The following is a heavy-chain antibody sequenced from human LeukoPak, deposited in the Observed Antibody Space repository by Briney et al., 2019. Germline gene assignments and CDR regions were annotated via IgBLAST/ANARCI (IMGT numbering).Heavy chain of an antibody. CDR2: ISSSSSSK. CDR1: GFTFSSYS. J-gene: IGHJ4*02. D-gene: IGHD2-21*02. Sequence: GGSLRLSCAAPGFTFSSYSMDWVRQAPGKGLEWVSYISSSSSSKKYADSVKGRFTISRDNAKNSLYLQMNSLRAEDTAVYYCARGGASCGGDCLDYWGQGTLVTVSS. CDR3: ARGGASCGGDCLDY. V-gene: IGHV3-48*01.